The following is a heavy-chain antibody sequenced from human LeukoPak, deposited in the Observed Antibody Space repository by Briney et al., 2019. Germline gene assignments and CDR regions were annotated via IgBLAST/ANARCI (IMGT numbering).Heavy chain of an antibody. CDR3: TRDYYGP. J-gene: IGHJ5*02. V-gene: IGHV3-66*03. CDR2: IYSRGST. D-gene: IGHD3-22*01. CDR1: GFTVSNNY. Sequence: PGGSLRLSCAASGFTVSNNYMRWVRQAPGKGLEWVSSIYSRGSTSYVDSVKGRFTISRDNSKNTLFLQMNGLRVEDTAVYYCTRDYYGPWGQGTLVTVSS.